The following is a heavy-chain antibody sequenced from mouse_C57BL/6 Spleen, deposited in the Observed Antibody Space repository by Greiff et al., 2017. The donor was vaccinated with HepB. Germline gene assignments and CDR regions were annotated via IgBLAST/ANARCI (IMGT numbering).Heavy chain of an antibody. J-gene: IGHJ2*01. D-gene: IGHD4-1*01. Sequence: VKLQQPGAELVKPGASVKMSCKASGYTFTSYWITWVKQRPGQGLEWIGDIYPGSGSTNYNEKFKCKATLTVDTSSSTAYMQLSSLTSEDSAVYYCARRANWDVRYYFDYWGQGTTVTVSS. CDR2: IYPGSGST. CDR3: ARRANWDVRYYFDY. V-gene: IGHV1-55*01. CDR1: GYTFTSYW.